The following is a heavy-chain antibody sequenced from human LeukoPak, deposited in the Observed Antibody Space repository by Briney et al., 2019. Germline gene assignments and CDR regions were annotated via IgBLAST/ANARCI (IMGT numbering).Heavy chain of an antibody. CDR1: GFIVFKNY. CDR2: IYSGGST. V-gene: IGHV3-53*01. D-gene: IGHD1-26*01. J-gene: IGHJ3*02. Sequence: PGGSLRRSCAAAGFIVFKNYSNWVRQAPGKGLEWVSVIYSGGSTYHADSVKGRFTISRDNSKNTLYLHMNRLRAEDTAVYYCARGGILWELGFDIWRQGTVVTVSS. CDR3: ARGGILWELGFDI.